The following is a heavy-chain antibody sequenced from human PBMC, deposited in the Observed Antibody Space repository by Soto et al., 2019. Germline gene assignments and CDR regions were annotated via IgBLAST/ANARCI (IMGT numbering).Heavy chain of an antibody. D-gene: IGHD6-13*01. CDR1: GYTFTSYD. CDR2: MNPNSGNT. J-gene: IGHJ6*03. Sequence: ASVKVSCKASGYTFTSYDINWVRQATGQGLEWMGWMNPNSGNTGYAQKFQGRVTMTRNTSISTAYMELSSLRSEDTAVYYCGIAAAGYYYYYYMDVWGKGTTVTVSS. V-gene: IGHV1-8*01. CDR3: GIAAAGYYYYYYMDV.